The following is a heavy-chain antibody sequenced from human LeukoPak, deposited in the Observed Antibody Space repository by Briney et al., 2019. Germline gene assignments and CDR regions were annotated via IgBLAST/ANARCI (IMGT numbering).Heavy chain of an antibody. Sequence: PGGSLRLSCAASGFTFSNAWMSWVRQAPGKGLEWVGRIKSKTDGGTTDYAAPVKGRFTFSRDDSKNTLYLQMNSLKTEDTAVYYCTTDAFNYDSSGYYYVYWGQGTLVTVSS. CDR2: IKSKTDGGTT. V-gene: IGHV3-15*01. CDR1: GFTFSNAW. D-gene: IGHD3-22*01. CDR3: TTDAFNYDSSGYYYVY. J-gene: IGHJ4*02.